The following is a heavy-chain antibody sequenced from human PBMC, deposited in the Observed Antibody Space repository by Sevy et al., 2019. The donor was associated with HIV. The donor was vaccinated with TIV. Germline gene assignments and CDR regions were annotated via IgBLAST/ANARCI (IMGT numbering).Heavy chain of an antibody. CDR3: AFGGGLHV. CDR2: ISSSGGTI. J-gene: IGHJ6*02. V-gene: IGHV3-48*03. D-gene: IGHD2-15*01. Sequence: GGSLRLSCAASGFTFSSNELNWVRQAPGKGLEWVSYISSSGGTIYYADPVEGRSTNSRDNGKNSLVLQMNNLRAEGTAIYYRAFGGGLHVWGHGTMVTVSS. CDR1: GFTFSSNE.